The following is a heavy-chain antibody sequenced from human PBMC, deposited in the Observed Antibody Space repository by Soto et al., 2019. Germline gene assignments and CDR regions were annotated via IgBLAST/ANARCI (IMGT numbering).Heavy chain of an antibody. J-gene: IGHJ4*02. CDR2: IYYSGST. CDR3: ARTAQSYDSSFFDY. V-gene: IGHV4-59*01. D-gene: IGHD3-22*01. CDR1: GGSISSYY. Sequence: PSETLSLTCTVSGGSISSYYWSWIRQPPGKGLGWIGYIYYSGSTNYNPSLKSRVTISVDTSKNQFSLKLSSVTAADTAVYYCARTAQSYDSSFFDYWGQGTLVTVSS.